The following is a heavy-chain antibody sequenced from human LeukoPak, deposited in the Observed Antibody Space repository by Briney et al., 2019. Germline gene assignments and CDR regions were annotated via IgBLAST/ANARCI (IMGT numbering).Heavy chain of an antibody. J-gene: IGHJ5*02. CDR1: GDSLSDYY. CDR3: TRDTRLNSNNWFGP. D-gene: IGHD6-13*01. V-gene: IGHV4-59*01. Sequence: PSETLSLTCTVSGDSLSDYYWSWVRQPPGKGLQWIGFIYNNGYLYSRENTKYNPSLNGRVTISLDTSRNQLSLKLSSVTAADTAIYYCTRDTRLNSNNWFGPWGQGALVTVSS. CDR2: IYNNGYLYSRENT.